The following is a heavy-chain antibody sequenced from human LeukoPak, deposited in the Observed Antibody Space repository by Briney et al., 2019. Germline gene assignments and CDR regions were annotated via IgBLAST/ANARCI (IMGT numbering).Heavy chain of an antibody. CDR3: ARDSAAYRTMIVVDTDAFDI. Sequence: SETLSLTCTVSGGSISSYYWSWIRQPPGKGLEWIGYIYYSGSTNYNPSLKSRVTISVDTSKNQFSLKLSSVTAADTAVYYCARDSAAYRTMIVVDTDAFDIWGQGTMVTVTS. CDR2: IYYSGST. V-gene: IGHV4-59*01. CDR1: GGSISSYY. D-gene: IGHD3-22*01. J-gene: IGHJ3*02.